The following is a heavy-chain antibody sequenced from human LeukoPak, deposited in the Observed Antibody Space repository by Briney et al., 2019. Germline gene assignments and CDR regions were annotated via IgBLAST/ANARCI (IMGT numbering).Heavy chain of an antibody. Sequence: AGGSLRLSCAASGFTFSSYWMSWVRQAPGKGLEWVANIKQDGSEKYYVDSVKGRFTISRDNAKNSLYLQMNSLRAEDTALYYCAKDGGYQSYYYYGMDVWGQGTTVTVSS. V-gene: IGHV3-7*03. J-gene: IGHJ6*02. D-gene: IGHD3-22*01. CDR3: AKDGGYQSYYYYGMDV. CDR2: IKQDGSEK. CDR1: GFTFSSYW.